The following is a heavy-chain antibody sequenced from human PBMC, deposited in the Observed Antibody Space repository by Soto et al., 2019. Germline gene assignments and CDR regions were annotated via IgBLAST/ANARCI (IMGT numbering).Heavy chain of an antibody. CDR3: ASGGYGAQGDYYGMDV. V-gene: IGHV3-74*01. J-gene: IGHJ6*01. CDR1: GFTFSSYW. CDR2: INNEGSAT. Sequence: EVQLVESGGGLVQPGGSLRLSCVVSGFTFSSYWMHWVRQAPGEGLVWVSRINNEGSATSYADSVKGRFTISRDIAKNXLHLQMNSLRAEDTGVYDCASGGYGAQGDYYGMDVWGQGTTVTVSS. D-gene: IGHD4-17*01.